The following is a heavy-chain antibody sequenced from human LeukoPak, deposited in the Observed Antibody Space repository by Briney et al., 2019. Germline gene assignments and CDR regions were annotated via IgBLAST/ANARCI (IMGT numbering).Heavy chain of an antibody. CDR2: ISGSGGST. CDR3: AKDRRVFDP. Sequence: LSLTCTVSGGSISSYYWSWVRQAPGKGLEWVSAISGSGGSTYYADSVKGRFTISRDNSKNTLYLQMNSLRAEDTAVYYCAKDRRVFDPWGQGTLVTVSS. J-gene: IGHJ5*02. V-gene: IGHV3-23*01. CDR1: GGSISSYY.